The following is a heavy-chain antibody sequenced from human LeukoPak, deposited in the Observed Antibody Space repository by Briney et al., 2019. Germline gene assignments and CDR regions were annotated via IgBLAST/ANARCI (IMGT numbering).Heavy chain of an antibody. J-gene: IGHJ5*02. D-gene: IGHD1-14*01. V-gene: IGHV1-46*01. CDR2: INPSGDGT. CDR1: GHTFTIHY. CDR3: AKETPNTGWFDP. Sequence: ASVKVSCKASGHTFTIHYVHLVRQAPGQGLEWMGVINPSGDGTNYPQRFQGRVTLTRDTSTSTVYMELSSLRSEDTAIYYCAKETPNTGWFDPWGQGTLVTVSS.